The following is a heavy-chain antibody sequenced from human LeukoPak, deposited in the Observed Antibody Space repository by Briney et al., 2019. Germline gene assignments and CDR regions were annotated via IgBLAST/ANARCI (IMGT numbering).Heavy chain of an antibody. CDR3: AVRENYDYVWGSYRPELPGAKVPFDY. V-gene: IGHV1-69*13. D-gene: IGHD3-16*02. Sequence: GASVKVSCKASGGTFISYAISWVRQAPGQGLEWMGGIIPIFGTANYAQKFQGRVTITADESTSTAYMELSSLRSEDTAVYYCAVRENYDYVWGSYRPELPGAKVPFDYWGQGTLVTVSS. CDR2: IIPIFGTA. CDR1: GGTFISYA. J-gene: IGHJ4*02.